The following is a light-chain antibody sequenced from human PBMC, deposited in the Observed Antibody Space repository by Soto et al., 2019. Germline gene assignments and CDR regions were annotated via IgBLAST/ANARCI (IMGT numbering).Light chain of an antibody. CDR2: DDS. V-gene: IGLV3-21*02. J-gene: IGLJ2*01. Sequence: SYELTQPPSVSVAPGQTASITCGGNNIGGKSVNWYQQKPGRAPVVVVYDDSDRPSGIPERFSGSNSAHTATLTISRVEAGDEADYYCHVWDSSSDHVVFGGGTKLTVL. CDR1: NIGGKS. CDR3: HVWDSSSDHVV.